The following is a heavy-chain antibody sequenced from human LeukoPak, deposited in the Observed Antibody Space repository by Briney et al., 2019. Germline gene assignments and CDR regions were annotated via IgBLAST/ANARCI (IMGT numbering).Heavy chain of an antibody. V-gene: IGHV3-23*01. D-gene: IGHD3-22*01. CDR1: GGSISSYY. CDR2: ISGSGGST. CDR3: AKDPVTMIVVVIPYYFDY. J-gene: IGHJ4*02. Sequence: ETLSLTCTVSGGSISSYYWSWVRQAPGKGLEWVSAISGSGGSTYYADTVKGRFTISRDNSKNTLYLQMNSLRAEDTAVYYCAKDPVTMIVVVIPYYFDYWGQGTLVTVSS.